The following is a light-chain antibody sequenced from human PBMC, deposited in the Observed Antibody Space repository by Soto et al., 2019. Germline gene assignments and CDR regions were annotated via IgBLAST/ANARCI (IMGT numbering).Light chain of an antibody. V-gene: IGKV2-24*01. CDR3: MQVAQLRP. CDR2: KVS. CDR1: QSLVRSDGNAY. Sequence: DIVMTQTPLSSVVALGQPVSISCKSSQSLVRSDGNAYLNWLHQRPGQPPRLLIYKVSNRFSGAPDRFSDSGAGTDFTLHISRVEAEDFGIYFCMQVAQLRPFGQGTRLEIK. J-gene: IGKJ5*01.